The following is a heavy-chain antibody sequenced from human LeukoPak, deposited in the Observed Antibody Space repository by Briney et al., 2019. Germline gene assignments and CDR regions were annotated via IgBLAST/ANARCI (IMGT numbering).Heavy chain of an antibody. CDR2: IKEDGGEI. J-gene: IGHJ4*02. CDR3: ARDRGYSTFDY. CDR1: AFTFSNYW. Sequence: GGSLRLSCAASAFTFSNYWMSWVRQAPGKGLEWVANIKEDGGEINYVDSVKGRFTISRDNAKNSLYLQMNSLRVDDIAVYYCARDRGYSTFDYWGQGTLVTVSS. V-gene: IGHV3-7*01. D-gene: IGHD3-10*01.